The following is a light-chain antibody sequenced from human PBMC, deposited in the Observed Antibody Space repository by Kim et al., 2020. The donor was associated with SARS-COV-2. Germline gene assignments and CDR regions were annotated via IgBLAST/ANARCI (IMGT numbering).Light chain of an antibody. CDR3: SSYTSSSTLV. V-gene: IGLV2-14*03. CDR2: DVR. Sequence: GQSITFACTGTSSDVGGYNYVSWYQQYPGKAAKLMIYDVRNRPSGVSNRFFGSKSANTAALTISGLQAEDEADYYCSSYTSSSTLVFGGGTQLTVL. J-gene: IGLJ2*01. CDR1: SSDVGGYNY.